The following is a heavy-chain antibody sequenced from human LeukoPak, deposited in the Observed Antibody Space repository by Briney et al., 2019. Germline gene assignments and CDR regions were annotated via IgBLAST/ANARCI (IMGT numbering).Heavy chain of an antibody. CDR3: ARDFSPHYVWGSYRFY. D-gene: IGHD3-16*02. J-gene: IGHJ4*02. Sequence: GGSLRLSCATSGFTFSDYAMSWVRQAPGKGLEWVSYISSSGSTIYYADSVKGRFTISRDNAKNSLYLQMNSLRAEDTAVYYCARDFSPHYVWGSYRFYWGQGTLVTVSS. CDR1: GFTFSDYA. CDR2: ISSSGSTI. V-gene: IGHV3-11*01.